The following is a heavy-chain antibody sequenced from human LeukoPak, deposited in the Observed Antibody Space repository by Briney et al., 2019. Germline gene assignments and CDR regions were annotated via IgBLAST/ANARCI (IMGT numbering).Heavy chain of an antibody. Sequence: ASVKVSCKASGYTFTSYAMHWVRQAPGQRLEWMGWINAGNGNTKYSQRFQGRVTITRDTSASTAYMELSSLRSEDTAVYYCARDSSGWYGGFDYWGQGTLVTVSS. D-gene: IGHD6-19*01. CDR2: INAGNGNT. CDR1: GYTFTSYA. J-gene: IGHJ4*02. V-gene: IGHV1-3*01. CDR3: ARDSSGWYGGFDY.